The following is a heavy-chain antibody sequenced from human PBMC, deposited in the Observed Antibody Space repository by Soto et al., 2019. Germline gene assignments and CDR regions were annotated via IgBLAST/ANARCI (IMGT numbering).Heavy chain of an antibody. V-gene: IGHV1-18*01. CDR1: GYTFTSYG. Sequence: QVQLVQSGAEVKKPGASVKVSGKASGYTFTSYGITWGQQAPGQGLGWMGGISAYNGNKNYAQKLQGRVTMTTDTSTSTAYMELRSLRSDDTAVYYCARVYRITMVRGELSEYWGQGTLVTVSS. D-gene: IGHD3-10*01. CDR3: ARVYRITMVRGELSEY. CDR2: ISAYNGNK. J-gene: IGHJ4*02.